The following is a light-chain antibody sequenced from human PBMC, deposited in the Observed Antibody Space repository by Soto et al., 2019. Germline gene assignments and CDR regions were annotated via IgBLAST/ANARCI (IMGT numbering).Light chain of an antibody. V-gene: IGKV3-15*01. Sequence: EIMMTQSPATLSVSPGERATLSCRASQSVRRSLAWYQQKPGQAPRLLIYAASTRATGIPARFSGSGSGTEFTLTISSLQSEDFAIYYCQQYNNWPSVTFGPGTRLEIK. CDR3: QQYNNWPSVT. CDR2: AAS. CDR1: QSVRRS. J-gene: IGKJ5*01.